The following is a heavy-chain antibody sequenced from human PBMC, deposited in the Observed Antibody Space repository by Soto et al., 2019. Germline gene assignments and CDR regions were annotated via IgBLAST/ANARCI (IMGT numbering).Heavy chain of an antibody. CDR3: AKDGSGTSYRFFDT. Sequence: EVQLMESGGGLVKPGGTLRLSCVGSGFSLSDYAMSWVRQIPGKGLEWVSAISASGGSIFYADSVKGRFTISRDLRNNTLFLQMNTLKAEDTAFYFCAKDGSGTSYRFFDTWGQGALVTVSS. V-gene: IGHV3-23*01. D-gene: IGHD3-3*01. CDR1: GFSLSDYA. J-gene: IGHJ4*02. CDR2: ISASGGSI.